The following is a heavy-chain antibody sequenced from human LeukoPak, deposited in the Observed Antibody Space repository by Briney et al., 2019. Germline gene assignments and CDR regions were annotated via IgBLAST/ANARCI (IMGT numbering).Heavy chain of an antibody. V-gene: IGHV3-21*01. CDR3: ARDALTYSSGWYPYPFDY. CDR2: ISSSSSYI. Sequence: GGSLRLSCAASGFTFSSYSMNWVRQAPGKGLEWVSSISSSSSYIYYADSVKGRFTISRDNAKNSLYLQMNSLRAEDTAVYYCARDALTYSSGWYPYPFDYWGQGTLVTVSS. D-gene: IGHD6-19*01. CDR1: GFTFSSYS. J-gene: IGHJ4*02.